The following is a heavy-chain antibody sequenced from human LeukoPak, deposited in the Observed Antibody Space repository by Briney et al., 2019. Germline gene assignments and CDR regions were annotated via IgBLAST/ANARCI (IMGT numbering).Heavy chain of an antibody. V-gene: IGHV3-30*02. Sequence: GGSLRLSCAASEFTFSNYGMHWVRQAPGKGLEWVAFIRYDGRNKYYADSVKGRFAISRDNSKNMLYLQMNSLRAEDTAVYYCARVYLERLTAGYFDHWGQGTWVTVSP. CDR3: ARVYLERLTAGYFDH. CDR2: IRYDGRNK. D-gene: IGHD2-8*01. J-gene: IGHJ4*02. CDR1: EFTFSNYG.